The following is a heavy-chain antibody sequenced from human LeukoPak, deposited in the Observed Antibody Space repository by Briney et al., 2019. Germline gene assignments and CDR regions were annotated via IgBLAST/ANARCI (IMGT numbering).Heavy chain of an antibody. V-gene: IGHV3-30*18. CDR3: AKGATMIVRGGMDV. D-gene: IGHD3-22*01. CDR1: GFTFSTYS. Sequence: PGGSLRLSCAASGFTFSTYSMHWVRQAPGKGLEWVAVIAYDGSSKYYGDSVKGRFTISRDNPKNTLYLQMNSLRAEDTAVYYCAKGATMIVRGGMDVWGQGTTVTASS. CDR2: IAYDGSSK. J-gene: IGHJ6*02.